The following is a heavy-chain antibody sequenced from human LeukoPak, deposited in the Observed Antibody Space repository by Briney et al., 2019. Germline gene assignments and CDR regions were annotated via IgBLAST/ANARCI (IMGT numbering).Heavy chain of an antibody. D-gene: IGHD6-19*01. CDR3: ASRYSSGWWDC. CDR1: GGSISSSSYR. Sequence: SETLSLTCIVSGGSISSSSYRWGWIRQPPGKGLEWIGSIYYSGSTYYNPSLKSRVTISVDTSKNQFSLKLSSVTAADTAVYYCASRYSSGWWDCWGQGTLVTVSS. J-gene: IGHJ4*02. V-gene: IGHV4-39*01. CDR2: IYYSGST.